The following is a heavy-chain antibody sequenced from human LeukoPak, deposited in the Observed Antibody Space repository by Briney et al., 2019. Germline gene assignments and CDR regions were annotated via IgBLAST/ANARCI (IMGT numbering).Heavy chain of an antibody. V-gene: IGHV3-48*03. CDR3: ARERQQINWFDP. CDR2: ISSSGSTI. D-gene: IGHD6-13*01. Sequence: GGSLRLSCAASGFTFSSYEMNWVRQAPGKGLEWVSYISSSGSTIYYAGSVKGRFTISRDNAKNSLYLQMNSLRSEDTAVYYCARERQQINWFDPWGQGTLVTVSS. CDR1: GFTFSSYE. J-gene: IGHJ5*02.